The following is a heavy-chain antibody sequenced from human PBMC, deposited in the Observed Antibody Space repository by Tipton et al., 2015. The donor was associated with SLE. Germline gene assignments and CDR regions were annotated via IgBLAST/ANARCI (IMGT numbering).Heavy chain of an antibody. J-gene: IGHJ4*02. CDR2: IYYSGST. CDR1: GGSISSHY. Sequence: GSLRLSCTVSGGSISSHYWSWIRQPPGKGLEWIGYIYYSGSTNYNPSLKSRVTISVDTSKNQFSLKLSSVTAADTAVYYCARGYSSGWGYFDYWGQGTLVSVSS. CDR3: ARGYSSGWGYFDY. V-gene: IGHV4-59*11. D-gene: IGHD6-19*01.